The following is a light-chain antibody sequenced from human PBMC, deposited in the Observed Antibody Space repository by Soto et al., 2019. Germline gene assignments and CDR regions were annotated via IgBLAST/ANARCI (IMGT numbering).Light chain of an antibody. Sequence: DIQMTQSPSTLSASVGDRVTITCRASQSISSWLAWYQQKPGKAPKLLIYKASSLESGVPSRFSGSGSGTEFTLTISSLQPDDFATYYCQQYNSYWYTFGQGTKWISN. CDR2: KAS. V-gene: IGKV1-5*03. CDR1: QSISSW. CDR3: QQYNSYWYT. J-gene: IGKJ2*01.